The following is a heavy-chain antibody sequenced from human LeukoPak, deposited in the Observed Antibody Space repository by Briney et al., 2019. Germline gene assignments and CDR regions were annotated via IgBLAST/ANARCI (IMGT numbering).Heavy chain of an antibody. CDR2: ISGSGGST. CDR1: GFTFSSYA. V-gene: IGHV3-23*01. CDR3: AKYLRYSGSYYDY. J-gene: IGHJ4*02. Sequence: GGSLRLSCVASGFTFSSYAMSWVRQAPGKGLEWVSAISGSGGSTYYADSVTGRFTISRDNSKNTLYLQMNSLRAEDTAVYYCAKYLRYSGSYYDYWGQGTLVTVSS. D-gene: IGHD1-26*01.